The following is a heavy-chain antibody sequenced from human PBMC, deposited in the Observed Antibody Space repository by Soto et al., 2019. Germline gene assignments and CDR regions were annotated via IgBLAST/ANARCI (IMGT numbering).Heavy chain of an antibody. J-gene: IGHJ6*02. Sequence: EVQLLESGGDLVQPGGSLRLSCAASGFTFSAFAMTWVRQPPGQGLEWVSTVIGSGAYTFDAASVKGRFTISRDHSKETWDLQMKSLRPEDTAVYYGARGRYYDIWADSYYNYGLDVWGQGTPVTVSS. V-gene: IGHV3-23*01. CDR2: VIGSGAYT. CDR1: GFTFSAFA. CDR3: ARGRYYDIWADSYYNYGLDV. D-gene: IGHD3-9*01.